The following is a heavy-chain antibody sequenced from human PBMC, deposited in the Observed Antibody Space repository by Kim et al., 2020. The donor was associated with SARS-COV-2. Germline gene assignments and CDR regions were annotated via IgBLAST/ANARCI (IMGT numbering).Heavy chain of an antibody. J-gene: IGHJ4*02. CDR3: ARDRGYCSSTSCPAYFDY. D-gene: IGHD2-2*01. V-gene: IGHV1-46*01. Sequence: QGRVTMTRDTSTSTVYMELSSLRSEDTAVYYCARDRGYCSSTSCPAYFDYWGQGTLVTVSS.